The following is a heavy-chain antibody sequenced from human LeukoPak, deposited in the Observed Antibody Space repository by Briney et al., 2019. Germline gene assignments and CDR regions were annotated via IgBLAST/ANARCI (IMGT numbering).Heavy chain of an antibody. Sequence: PSETLSLTCAVYGGSFSGYYWSWIRQPPGKGLEWIGEINHSGSTNYNPSLKSRVTISVDTSKNQFSLKLSSVTAADTAVYYCARRGAIPAAIDAFDIWGQGTMVTVSS. CDR3: ARRGAIPAAIDAFDI. CDR2: INHSGST. D-gene: IGHD2-2*01. CDR1: GGSFSGYY. V-gene: IGHV4-34*01. J-gene: IGHJ3*02.